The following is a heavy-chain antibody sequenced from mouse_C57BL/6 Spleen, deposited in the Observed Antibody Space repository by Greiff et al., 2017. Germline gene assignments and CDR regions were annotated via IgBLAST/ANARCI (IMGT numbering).Heavy chain of an antibody. CDR2: INPSSGYT. D-gene: IGHD6-1*01. CDR1: GYTFTSYT. J-gene: IGHJ2*01. Sequence: VKLMESGAELARPGASVKMSCKASGYTFTSYTMHWVKQRPGQGLEWIGYINPSSGYTKSNQKFKDKATLTADKSSSTAYMLLSSLTSEASAVYYCARVASDFDYWGQGTTLTVSS. CDR3: ARVASDFDY. V-gene: IGHV1-4*01.